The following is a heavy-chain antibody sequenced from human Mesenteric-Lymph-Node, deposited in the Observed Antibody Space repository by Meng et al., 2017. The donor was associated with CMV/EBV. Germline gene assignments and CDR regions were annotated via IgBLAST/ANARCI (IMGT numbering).Heavy chain of an antibody. CDR2: INGDGSST. J-gene: IGHJ5*02. CDR3: VRGGGWSS. CDR1: GFTFSSYW. Sequence: GESLKISCAASGFTFSSYWMHWVRQAPGKGLVWVSRINGDGSSTNYADSVKGRFTISRDNAKNSLYVQMNSLRAEDSAVYYCVRGGGWSSWGQGTLVTVSS. V-gene: IGHV3-74*01. D-gene: IGHD6-19*01.